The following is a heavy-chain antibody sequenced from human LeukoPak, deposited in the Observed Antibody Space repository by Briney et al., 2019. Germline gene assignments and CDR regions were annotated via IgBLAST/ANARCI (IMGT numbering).Heavy chain of an antibody. V-gene: IGHV3-7*01. J-gene: IGHJ4*02. CDR1: GFSFTTHW. CDR2: INEDGSER. Sequence: TGGSLRLSCAASGFSFTTHWMNWFRQAPGKGLEWVANINEDGSERYYVDSVRGRFTISRDNTANSLYLQMNGLGAEDTAVYYCVTDRDRDWQKRFDYWGQGALVIVSS. D-gene: IGHD5-24*01. CDR3: VTDRDRDWQKRFDY.